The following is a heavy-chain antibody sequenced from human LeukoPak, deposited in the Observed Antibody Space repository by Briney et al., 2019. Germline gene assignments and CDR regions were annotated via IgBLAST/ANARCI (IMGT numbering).Heavy chain of an antibody. D-gene: IGHD3-10*01. V-gene: IGHV3-48*04. CDR3: ARVTMVRGEDGMDV. CDR1: GFTFSSYS. CDR2: ISSSSSTI. J-gene: IGHJ6*02. Sequence: GGSLRLSCAASGFTFSSYSMNWVRQAPGKGLEWVSYISSSSSTIYYADSVKGRFTISRDNAKNSLYPQMNSLRAEDTAVYYCARVTMVRGEDGMDVWGQGTTVTVSS.